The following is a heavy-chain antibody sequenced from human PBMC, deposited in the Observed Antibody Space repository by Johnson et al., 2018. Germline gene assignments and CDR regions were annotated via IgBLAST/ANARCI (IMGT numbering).Heavy chain of an antibody. CDR3: ANNDYGDYLEAFDI. Sequence: VQLLESGGGVVQPGRSLRLSCAASGFTFSSYGMHWVRQAPGKGLEWVAVISYDGSNKYYADSVKGRFTISRDNSKNTLYLQMNSLRAEDTAVYYCANNDYGDYLEAFDIWGQGTMVTVSS. D-gene: IGHD4-17*01. J-gene: IGHJ3*02. CDR1: GFTFSSYG. CDR2: ISYDGSNK. V-gene: IGHV3-30*18.